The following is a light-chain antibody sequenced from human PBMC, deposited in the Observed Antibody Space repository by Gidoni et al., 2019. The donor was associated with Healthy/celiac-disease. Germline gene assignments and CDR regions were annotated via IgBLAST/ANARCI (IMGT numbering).Light chain of an antibody. CDR2: KDS. CDR3: QSADSSGTYV. Sequence: SYELTQPPSVSVSPGQTARTTCSGDALPKQYAYWYQQKPGQAPVLVIYKDSERPSGIPERFSGSSSGTTFTLTISGFQAEDEADYYCQSADSSGTYVFGTGTKVTVL. V-gene: IGLV3-25*03. CDR1: ALPKQY. J-gene: IGLJ1*01.